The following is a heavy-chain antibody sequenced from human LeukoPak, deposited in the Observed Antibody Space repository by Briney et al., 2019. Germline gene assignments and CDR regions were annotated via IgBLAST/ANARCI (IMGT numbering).Heavy chain of an antibody. CDR1: SGSINAYY. Sequence: SETLSLTCTVSSGSINAYYWGWIRQPPGKGLEWIGTNHHSGSTSYNPSLKSRVTISVDTSKNQFSLKLSSVTAADTAMYYCARGFRGDNFDYWGQGTLVTVSS. J-gene: IGHJ4*02. CDR2: NHHSGST. V-gene: IGHV4-38-2*02. CDR3: ARGFRGDNFDY. D-gene: IGHD7-27*01.